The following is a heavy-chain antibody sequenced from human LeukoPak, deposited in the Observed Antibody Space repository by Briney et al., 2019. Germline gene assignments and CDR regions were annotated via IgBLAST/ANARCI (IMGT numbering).Heavy chain of an antibody. D-gene: IGHD5-18*01. CDR1: GYTFTDYY. CDR3: ARDRLDSYGYEIYYYYYMDV. J-gene: IGHJ6*03. Sequence: ASVKVSCKAPGYTFTDYYMHWLRQAPGQGLEWMGWISAYNGNTNYAQKLQGRVTMTTDTSTSTAYMELRSLRSDDTAVYYCARDRLDSYGYEIYYYYYMDVWGKGTTVTVSS. V-gene: IGHV1-18*04. CDR2: ISAYNGNT.